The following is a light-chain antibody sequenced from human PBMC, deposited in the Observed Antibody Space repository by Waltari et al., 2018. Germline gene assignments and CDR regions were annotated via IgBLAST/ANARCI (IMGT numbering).Light chain of an antibody. J-gene: IGKJ2*01. Sequence: DIVLTQSPDSLAVSLGERATIHCTSSQKVFYNSNDKNYLVWYQQKSGQPPKLLIYWASTRESGVPDRFSGSGSGTEFTLTISNLQAEDVAVYYCQQSFTTPPTFGQGTKLEIK. CDR3: QQSFTTPPT. CDR1: QKVFYNSNDKNY. CDR2: WAS. V-gene: IGKV4-1*01.